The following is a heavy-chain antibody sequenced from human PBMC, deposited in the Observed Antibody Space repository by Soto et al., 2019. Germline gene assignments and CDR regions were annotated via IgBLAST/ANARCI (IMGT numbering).Heavy chain of an antibody. V-gene: IGHV1-2*02. Sequence: ASVKVSCKASGYTFTGYYMHCVRQARGQGLEWMGWINPDGGGTNHAQKFQGRVSMARDRSISTAYMELSRLRSDDTAVYYCARDQSHYHRLGYYWGQGTLVTVSS. J-gene: IGHJ4*02. CDR1: GYTFTGYY. D-gene: IGHD1-26*01. CDR2: INPDGGGT. CDR3: ARDQSHYHRLGYY.